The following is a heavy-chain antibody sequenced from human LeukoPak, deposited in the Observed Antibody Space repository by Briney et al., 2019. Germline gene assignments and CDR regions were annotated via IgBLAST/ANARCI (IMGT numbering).Heavy chain of an antibody. J-gene: IGHJ4*02. CDR3: AREMERRITD. CDR1: GGSISSSNW. D-gene: IGHD1-1*01. V-gene: IGHV4-4*02. Sequence: SGTLSLTCAVSGGSISSSNWWSWVRQPPGKGLEWIGEIYHSGSTNYNPSLNSRVTVSIDAPKNQFSLRLSLVTAADTAVYFCAREMERRITDWGQGTLVTVSS. CDR2: IYHSGST.